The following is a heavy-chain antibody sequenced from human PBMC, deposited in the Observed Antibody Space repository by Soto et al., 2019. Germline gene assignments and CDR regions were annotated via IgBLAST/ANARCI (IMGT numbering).Heavy chain of an antibody. CDR3: ARSGYSYGDDGFDI. CDR2: IYSGGST. J-gene: IGHJ3*02. V-gene: IGHV3-66*01. Sequence: EVQLVESGGGMVQPGGSLRLSCVASGFTVSSNYMNWVRQAPGKGLEWVSIIYSGGSTNYADSVKGRFTISRVNSKNTLYLQMNSLRAEDTAVYYCARSGYSYGDDGFDIWGQGTMVTVSS. CDR1: GFTVSSNY. D-gene: IGHD5-18*01.